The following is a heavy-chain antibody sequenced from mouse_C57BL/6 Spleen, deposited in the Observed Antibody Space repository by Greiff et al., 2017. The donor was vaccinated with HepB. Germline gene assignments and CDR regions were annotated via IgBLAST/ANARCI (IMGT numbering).Heavy chain of an antibody. CDR3: ARNWNYGSSKGYFDV. CDR2: IWSGGST. CDR1: GFSLTSYG. Sequence: VKLVESGPGLVQPSQSLSITCTVSGFSLTSYGVHWVRQSPGKGLEWLGVIWSGGSTDYNAAFISRLSISKDNSKSQVFFKMNSLQADDTAIYYCARNWNYGSSKGYFDVWGTGTTVTVSS. D-gene: IGHD1-1*01. V-gene: IGHV2-2*01. J-gene: IGHJ1*03.